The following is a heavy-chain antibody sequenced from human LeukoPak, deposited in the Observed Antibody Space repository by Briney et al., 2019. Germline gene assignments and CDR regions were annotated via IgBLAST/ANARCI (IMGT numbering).Heavy chain of an antibody. J-gene: IGHJ5*02. Sequence: SETLSLTCTVSGGSISGYYWSWIRQPPGKGLEWIGYIYYSGSTNYNPSLKSRVTISVDTSKNQFSLKLSSVTAADTAVYYCARDRVVNWFDPWGQGTLVTVSS. CDR1: GGSISGYY. D-gene: IGHD2-2*01. V-gene: IGHV4-59*01. CDR2: IYYSGST. CDR3: ARDRVVNWFDP.